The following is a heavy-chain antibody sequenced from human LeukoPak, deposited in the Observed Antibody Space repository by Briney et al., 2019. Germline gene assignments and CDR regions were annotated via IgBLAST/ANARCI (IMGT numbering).Heavy chain of an antibody. D-gene: IGHD5-24*01. J-gene: IGHJ3*02. CDR1: GFTFGSYA. V-gene: IGHV3-23*01. CDR3: ARGMDGYGPDAFDI. CDR2: IRGSGGIT. Sequence: GGSLRLSCAASGFTFGSYAMSWVRQAPGKGLEWVSAIRGSGGITFYADSVKGRFTISRDSSKNTLYLQINSLRVEDTAVYYCARGMDGYGPDAFDIWGQGTMVTVSS.